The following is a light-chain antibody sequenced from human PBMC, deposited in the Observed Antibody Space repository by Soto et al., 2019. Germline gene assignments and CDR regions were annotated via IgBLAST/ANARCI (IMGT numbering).Light chain of an antibody. J-gene: IGLJ2*01. V-gene: IGLV2-23*02. CDR2: EVT. CDR1: SSDVGTYNL. CDR3: CSYGGGSTVI. Sequence: QSVLTQPASVSGSPGQSITISCTGTSSDVGTYNLVSWYQHHPGKAPKLKIYEVTKRPSGVSNRFSGSKSGNTASLTISGLQAEDEADYYCCSYGGGSTVIFGGGTKLTVL.